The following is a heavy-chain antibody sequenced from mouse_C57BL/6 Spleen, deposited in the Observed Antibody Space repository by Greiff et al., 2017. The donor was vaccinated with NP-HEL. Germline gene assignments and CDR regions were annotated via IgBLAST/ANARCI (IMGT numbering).Heavy chain of an antibody. CDR2: IYPGSGST. Sequence: QVQLQQPGAELVKPGASVKMSCKASGYTFTSYWITWVKQRPGQGLEWIGDIYPGSGSTNYNEKFKSKATLTVDTSSSIAYMQLSSLTSEDSAVYYCARGAFYYYGSSHFDYWGQGTTLTVSS. D-gene: IGHD1-1*01. CDR3: ARGAFYYYGSSHFDY. J-gene: IGHJ2*01. CDR1: GYTFTSYW. V-gene: IGHV1-55*01.